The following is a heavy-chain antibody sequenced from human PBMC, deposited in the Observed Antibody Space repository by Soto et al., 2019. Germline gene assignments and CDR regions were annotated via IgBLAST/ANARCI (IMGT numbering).Heavy chain of an antibody. CDR3: ARGPGYGDYEDY. V-gene: IGHV4-34*01. CDR1: GGSLSGYY. Sequence: QVQLQQWGAGLLKPSETLSLTCAVYGGSLSGYYWSWIRQPPGKGLEWIGEINHSGSTNYNPSIKSRVTISVDTSKNQFSLKLTSVTAADTAVYYCARGPGYGDYEDYWGQGTLVTVSS. D-gene: IGHD4-17*01. J-gene: IGHJ4*02. CDR2: INHSGST.